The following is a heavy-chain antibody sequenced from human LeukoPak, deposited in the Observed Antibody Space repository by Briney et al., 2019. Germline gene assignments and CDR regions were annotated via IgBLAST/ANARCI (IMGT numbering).Heavy chain of an antibody. CDR2: FDPEDGET. CDR1: GYTLTELS. CDR3: ATATSDSGSYRDAFDI. D-gene: IGHD1-26*01. J-gene: IGHJ3*02. V-gene: IGHV1-24*01. Sequence: ASVKVSCKVSGYTLTELSMHWVRQAPGKGLEWMGGFDPEDGETIYAQKFQGRVTMTEDTSTDTAYMELSRLRSGDTAVYYCATATSDSGSYRDAFDIWGQGTMVTVSS.